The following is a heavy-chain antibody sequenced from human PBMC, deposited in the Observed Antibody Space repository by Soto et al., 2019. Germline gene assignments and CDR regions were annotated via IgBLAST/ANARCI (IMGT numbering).Heavy chain of an antibody. D-gene: IGHD2-15*01. CDR3: ARVVAATSHYFDY. Sequence: LTCTVSGGSISTYDWSWIRQSPGRGLEWIGCIYYSGSTNYNPSLKSRVTISVDTSKNQFSLKLSSVTAADTAVYYCARVVAATSHYFDYWGQGALVTVSS. J-gene: IGHJ4*02. CDR1: GGSISTYD. CDR2: IYYSGST. V-gene: IGHV4-59*01.